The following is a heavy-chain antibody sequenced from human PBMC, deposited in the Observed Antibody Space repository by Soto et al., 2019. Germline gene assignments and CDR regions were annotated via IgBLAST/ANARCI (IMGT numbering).Heavy chain of an antibody. CDR3: ARRDTSGFLRYFDN. Sequence: GASVKVSCKASGYTFTSYGISWVRQAPGQGLEWMGWISAYNGNTNYAQKLQGRVTMTTDTSTSTAYMELRSLRSEDTALYYCARRDTSGFLRYFDNWGQGTLVTVSS. V-gene: IGHV1-18*04. D-gene: IGHD3-3*01. CDR2: ISAYNGNT. CDR1: GYTFTSYG. J-gene: IGHJ4*03.